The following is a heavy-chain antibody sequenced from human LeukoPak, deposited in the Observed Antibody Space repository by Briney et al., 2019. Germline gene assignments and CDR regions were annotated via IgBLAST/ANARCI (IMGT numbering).Heavy chain of an antibody. Sequence: GESLKISCKGSGYSFTSYWIGWVRQMPGKDLEWMRIIYPGDSDTSYSPSFQGQVTISADKSISTAYLQWSSLKASYTAMYYFARRFRDGYNGGWFDPWGQGTLVTVSS. J-gene: IGHJ5*02. CDR1: GYSFTSYW. V-gene: IGHV5-51*01. CDR2: IYPGDSDT. CDR3: ARRFRDGYNGGWFDP. D-gene: IGHD5-24*01.